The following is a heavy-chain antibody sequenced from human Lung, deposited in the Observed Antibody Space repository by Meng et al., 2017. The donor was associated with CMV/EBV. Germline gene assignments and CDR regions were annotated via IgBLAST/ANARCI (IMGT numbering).Heavy chain of an antibody. V-gene: IGHV3-21*01. Sequence: GGSLRLXXAASGFTFSSYSRNWVRQAPGKGLEWVSSISSSSSYIYYADSVKGRFTISRDNAKNSLYLQMNSLRAEDTAVYYCARDNSYGDEYYFDYWGQGXLVTVSS. J-gene: IGHJ4*02. D-gene: IGHD5-18*01. CDR3: ARDNSYGDEYYFDY. CDR1: GFTFSSYS. CDR2: ISSSSSYI.